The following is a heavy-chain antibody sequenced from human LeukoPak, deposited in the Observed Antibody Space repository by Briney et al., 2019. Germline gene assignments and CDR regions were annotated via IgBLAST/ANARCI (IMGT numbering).Heavy chain of an antibody. J-gene: IGHJ4*02. Sequence: PSETLSLTCTVSGDSISSYYWSWIRQPPGKTLEWSGYIYYSGTTNYNPSLKSRVTMSVDTSKNQFSLNLSSVTAADTAVYYCARRASYGLPLDYWGQGTLVTVSS. CDR3: ARRASYGLPLDY. V-gene: IGHV4-59*08. CDR2: IYYSGTT. CDR1: GDSISSYY. D-gene: IGHD4-17*01.